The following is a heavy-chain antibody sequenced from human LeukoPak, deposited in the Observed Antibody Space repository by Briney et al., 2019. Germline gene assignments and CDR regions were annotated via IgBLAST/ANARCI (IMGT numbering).Heavy chain of an antibody. CDR1: GFTLRSYT. CDR3: ARFSGRN. D-gene: IGHD2-15*01. V-gene: IGHV3-7*01. Sequence: GGSLRLSCAASGFTLRSYTMNWVRQAPGKGLEWVANIKQDGSAKYYVDSVKGRFTISRDNAKNSLYLQMGSLRAEDTAVYYCARFSGRNWGQGTLVTVSS. CDR2: IKQDGSAK. J-gene: IGHJ4*02.